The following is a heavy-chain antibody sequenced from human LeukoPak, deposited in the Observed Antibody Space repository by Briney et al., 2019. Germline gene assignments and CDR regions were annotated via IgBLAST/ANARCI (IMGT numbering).Heavy chain of an antibody. CDR3: AKVMDYYGSGSYFDY. D-gene: IGHD3-10*01. J-gene: IGHJ4*02. CDR2: ISGSGGST. Sequence: PGGSLRLSCAASGFTFSSYAMSWVLQAPGKGLEWVSAISGSGGSTYYADSVKGRFTISRDNSKNTLYLQMNSLRAEDTAVYYCAKVMDYYGSGSYFDYWGQGTLVTVSS. CDR1: GFTFSSYA. V-gene: IGHV3-23*01.